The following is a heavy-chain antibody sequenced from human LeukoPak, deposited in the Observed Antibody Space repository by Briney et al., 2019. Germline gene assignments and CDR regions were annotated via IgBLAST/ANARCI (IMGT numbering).Heavy chain of an antibody. CDR2: IYYSGST. CDR1: GGSISSYY. D-gene: IGHD1/OR15-1a*01. V-gene: IGHV4-59*12. J-gene: IGHJ4*02. CDR3: ASPESYWNTQFDY. Sequence: SETLSLTCTVSGGSISSYYWSWIRQPPGKGLEWIGYIYYSGSTNYNPSLKSRVTISVDTSKNQFSLKLSSVTAADTAVYYCASPESYWNTQFDYWGQGTLVTVSS.